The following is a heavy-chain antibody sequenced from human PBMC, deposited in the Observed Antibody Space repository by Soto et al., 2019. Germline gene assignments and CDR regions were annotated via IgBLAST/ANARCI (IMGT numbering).Heavy chain of an antibody. CDR3: AKQEGDNYYFDY. D-gene: IGHD1-1*01. CDR1: GFTFSSYG. Sequence: QVPLVESGGGVVQPGRSLRLSCAAPGFTFSSYGMHWVRQAPGKGLEWVAVISYDESNKYYVDSVKGRFTISRDNSKNTLYLQMNSLRAEDTAVYYCAKQEGDNYYFDYWGQGTLVTVSS. V-gene: IGHV3-30*18. CDR2: ISYDESNK. J-gene: IGHJ4*02.